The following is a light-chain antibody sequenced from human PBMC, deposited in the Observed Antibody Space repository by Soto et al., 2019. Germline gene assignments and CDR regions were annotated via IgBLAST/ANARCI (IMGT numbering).Light chain of an antibody. J-gene: IGKJ4*01. V-gene: IGKV1-16*01. CDR1: QGINKS. Sequence: DIQMTQSPSSLSASVGDRVIITCRASQGINKSLAWFQQKPGKAPKSLIYGEFILHGGVPSRFSGSRPGIDFTLTITSLQPKYFATYYGQQDSSYPLSFGGGTSVDIK. CDR3: QQDSSYPLS. CDR2: GEF.